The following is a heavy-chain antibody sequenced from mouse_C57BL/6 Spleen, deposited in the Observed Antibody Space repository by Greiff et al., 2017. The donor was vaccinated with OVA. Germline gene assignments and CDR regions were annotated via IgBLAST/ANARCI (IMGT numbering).Heavy chain of an antibody. Sequence: EVKVEESGAGLVKPGGSLKLSCAASGFTFSSYAMSWVRQTPEKRLEWVAYISSGGDYIYYADTVKGRFTISRDNARNTLYLQMSSLKSEDTAMYYCTRDRGNYYGSDYFDYWGQGTTLTVSS. D-gene: IGHD1-1*01. CDR1: GFTFSSYA. V-gene: IGHV5-9-1*02. CDR3: TRDRGNYYGSDYFDY. CDR2: ISSGGDYI. J-gene: IGHJ2*01.